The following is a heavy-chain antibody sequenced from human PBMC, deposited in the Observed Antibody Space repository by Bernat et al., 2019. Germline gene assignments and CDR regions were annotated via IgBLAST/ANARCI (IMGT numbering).Heavy chain of an antibody. D-gene: IGHD4-17*01. J-gene: IGHJ3*02. CDR3: TTDYGDYERGAFDI. V-gene: IGHV3-15*01. CDR2: IKSKTDGGTT. Sequence: EVQLVESGGGLVKPGGSLRLSCAASGFTFSNAWMSWVRQAPGKGLEWVGRIKSKTDGGTTDYAAPVKGRLTISRDDSKNTLYLQMNSLKTEDTAVYYCTTDYGDYERGAFDIWGQGTMVTVSS. CDR1: GFTFSNAW.